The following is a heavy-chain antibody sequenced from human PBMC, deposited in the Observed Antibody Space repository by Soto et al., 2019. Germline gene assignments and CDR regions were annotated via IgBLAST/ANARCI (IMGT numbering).Heavy chain of an antibody. CDR3: AREDSIIIPALSDF. V-gene: IGHV3-21*01. Sequence: GGSLRLSCTVSGFAFNNYGINWVRQAPGKGLEWVSSISKSDYTYYSDSVKGRFTISRDNAKNSVSLQMNTLRVEDTAVYYCAREDSIIIPALSDFWGQGTLVTVYS. J-gene: IGHJ4*02. D-gene: IGHD2-2*01. CDR1: GFAFNNYG. CDR2: ISKSDYT.